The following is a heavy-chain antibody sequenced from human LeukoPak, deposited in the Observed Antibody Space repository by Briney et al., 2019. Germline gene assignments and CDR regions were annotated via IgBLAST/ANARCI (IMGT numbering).Heavy chain of an antibody. Sequence: GGSLRLSCAASGFTFSSFGMNWVRQAPGKGLEWVSYISYSSSLTDYADSVKGRFTISRDNAKNSLSLQLNSLRDEDTAVYFCAKVIRGGYGMDVWGQGTTVTVSS. V-gene: IGHV3-48*02. D-gene: IGHD3-10*01. CDR3: AKVIRGGYGMDV. J-gene: IGHJ6*02. CDR2: ISYSSSLT. CDR1: GFTFSSFG.